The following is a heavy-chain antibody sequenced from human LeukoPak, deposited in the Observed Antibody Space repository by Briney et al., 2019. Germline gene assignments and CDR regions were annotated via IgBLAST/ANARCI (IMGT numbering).Heavy chain of an antibody. CDR3: AHYYYDTSGFDY. V-gene: IGHV2-5*02. J-gene: IGHJ4*02. CDR2: IYWDDNK. CDR1: GFSLSLSGVG. Sequence: QSGPTLVNPTQTLTLTCTFSGFSLSLSGVGVGWIRQPPGKALEWLALIYWDDNKRYSSSLKSRLIITKDTSKNQVVLTMTNMDPVDTATYYCAHYYYDTSGFDYWGQGTLVTVSS. D-gene: IGHD3-22*01.